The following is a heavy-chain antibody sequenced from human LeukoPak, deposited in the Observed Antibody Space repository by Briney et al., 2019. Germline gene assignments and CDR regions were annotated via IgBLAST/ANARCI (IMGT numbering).Heavy chain of an antibody. Sequence: PGGSLRLSCAASGFTFSSYSMNWVRQAPGKGLEWVSSISSSSSYIYYADSVKGRFTISRDNAKNSLYLQMNSLRAEDTAVYYCARDRVAGMWRFDYWGQGTLVTVSS. D-gene: IGHD6-19*01. V-gene: IGHV3-21*01. CDR3: ARDRVAGMWRFDY. CDR1: GFTFSSYS. CDR2: ISSSSSYI. J-gene: IGHJ4*02.